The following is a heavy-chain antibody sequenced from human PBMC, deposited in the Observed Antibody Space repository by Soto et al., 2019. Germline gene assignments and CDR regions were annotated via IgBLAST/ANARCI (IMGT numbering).Heavy chain of an antibody. CDR2: IIPIFGTA. Sequence: ASVKVSGEASGGTFSSYAISWVRQAPGQGLEWMGGIIPIFGTANYAQKFQGRVTITADESTSTAYMELSSLRSEDTAVYYCARGYYYGSSGYYLYFDYWGQGTLVTVSS. D-gene: IGHD3-22*01. CDR3: ARGYYYGSSGYYLYFDY. V-gene: IGHV1-69*13. CDR1: GGTFSSYA. J-gene: IGHJ4*02.